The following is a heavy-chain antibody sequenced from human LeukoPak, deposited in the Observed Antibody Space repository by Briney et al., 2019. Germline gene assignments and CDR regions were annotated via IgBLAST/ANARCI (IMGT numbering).Heavy chain of an antibody. J-gene: IGHJ4*02. Sequence: TGGSLRLSCAASGFTLSSYAMSWVRQAPGKGLGWVSAISGSGGSTYYADSVKGRFTISRDNSKNTLYMQRNSLRAEDTAVYYCAKDRYSSGWYLFDYWGQGTLVTVSS. V-gene: IGHV3-23*01. D-gene: IGHD6-19*01. CDR3: AKDRYSSGWYLFDY. CDR2: ISGSGGST. CDR1: GFTLSSYA.